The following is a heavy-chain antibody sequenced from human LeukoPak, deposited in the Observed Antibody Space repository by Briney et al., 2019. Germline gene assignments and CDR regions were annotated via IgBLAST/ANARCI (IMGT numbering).Heavy chain of an antibody. CDR2: IYYSGST. Sequence: SETLSLTCTVSGGSISSSSYYWGWIRQPPGKGLEWIGSIYYSGSTYYNPSLKSRVTISVDTSKNQFSLELSSVTAADTAVYYCARHYYSGYDYNYFDYWGQGTLVTVSS. CDR3: ARHYYSGYDYNYFDY. V-gene: IGHV4-39*01. CDR1: GGSISSSSYY. J-gene: IGHJ4*02. D-gene: IGHD5-12*01.